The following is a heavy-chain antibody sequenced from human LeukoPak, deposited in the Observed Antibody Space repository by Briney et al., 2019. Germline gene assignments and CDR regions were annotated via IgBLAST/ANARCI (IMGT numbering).Heavy chain of an antibody. J-gene: IGHJ4*02. CDR2: ISGSGGST. Sequence: GGSLRLSCAASGFTFSSYAMSWVRQAPGKGLEWVSAISGSGGSTYYADSVKGRFTISRDNSKNTLYLQMNSLRAEDTAVYYCAARITMIVVVTPLGYWGQGTLVTVSS. V-gene: IGHV3-23*01. CDR3: AARITMIVVVTPLGY. CDR1: GFTFSSYA. D-gene: IGHD3-22*01.